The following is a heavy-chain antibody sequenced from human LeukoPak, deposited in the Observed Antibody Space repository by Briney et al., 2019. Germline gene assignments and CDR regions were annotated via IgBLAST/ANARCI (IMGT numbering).Heavy chain of an antibody. CDR3: ARSGHSYGFGY. CDR1: GFTFSSYW. Sequence: PGGSLRLSCAASGFTFSSYWMTWVRQARGKGLAWVANIKQDGSEKYYVDSVKGRFTISRDNAKKSLYLQMNSLRAEDTAVYYCARSGHSYGFGYWGQGTLVTVSS. CDR2: IKQDGSEK. V-gene: IGHV3-7*01. D-gene: IGHD5-18*01. J-gene: IGHJ4*02.